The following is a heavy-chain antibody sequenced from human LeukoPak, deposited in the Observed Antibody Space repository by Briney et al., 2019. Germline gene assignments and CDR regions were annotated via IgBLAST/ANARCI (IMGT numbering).Heavy chain of an antibody. D-gene: IGHD6-13*01. V-gene: IGHV4-34*01. J-gene: IGHJ4*02. CDR2: INHSGST. CDR3: ASGIMDTSSWYPPFDY. Sequence: SETLSLTCAVYGGSFSGYYWSWIRQPPGKGLEWIGEINHSGSTNYNPSLKSRVTISVDTSKNQFSLQLNSVTPEDTAVYYCASGIMDTSSWYPPFDYWGRGTLVTVSS. CDR1: GGSFSGYY.